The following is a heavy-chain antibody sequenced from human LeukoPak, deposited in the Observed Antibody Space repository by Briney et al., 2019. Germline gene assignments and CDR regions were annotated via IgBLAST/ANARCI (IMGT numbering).Heavy chain of an antibody. D-gene: IGHD6-19*01. J-gene: IGHJ3*02. V-gene: IGHV2-5*02. CDR3: AHRGVSGSGWYAPFDI. Sequence: GSGPTLVNPTQTLTLTCTFSGFSLSTSGVGVGWIRQPPGKALEWLALIYWDDDKRYSPSLKSRLTITKDTSKNQVVLTMTSMDPVDTATYYCAHRGVSGSGWYAPFDIWGQGTMVTVSS. CDR1: GFSLSTSGVG. CDR2: IYWDDDK.